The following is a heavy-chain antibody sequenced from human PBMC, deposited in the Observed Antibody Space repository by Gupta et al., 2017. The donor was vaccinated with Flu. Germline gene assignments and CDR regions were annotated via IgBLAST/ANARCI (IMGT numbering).Heavy chain of an antibody. Sequence: PGKGLEWVGRIKSKTDGGTTDYAAPVKGRFTISRDKSKNTLYLQMNSLKTEDTAVYYCTTAPSQRDYCYMDVWGKGTTVTVSS. J-gene: IGHJ6*03. CDR3: TTAPSQRDYCYMDV. V-gene: IGHV3-15*01. D-gene: IGHD6-25*01. CDR2: IKSKTDGGTT.